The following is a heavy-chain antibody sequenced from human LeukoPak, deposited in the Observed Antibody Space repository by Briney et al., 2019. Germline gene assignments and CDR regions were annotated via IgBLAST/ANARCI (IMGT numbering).Heavy chain of an antibody. CDR2: ISRSGSTI. D-gene: IGHD6-13*01. V-gene: IGHV3-11*01. CDR3: ARSAAARQNNWFDP. CDR1: GFTFSDYY. J-gene: IGHJ5*02. Sequence: PGGSLRLSCAASGFTFSDYYMSWIRQAPGKGLEWVSYISRSGSTIYYADSVRGRFTISRDNAENSLYLQMNSLRAEDTAVYYCARSAAARQNNWFDPWGQGTLVTVSS.